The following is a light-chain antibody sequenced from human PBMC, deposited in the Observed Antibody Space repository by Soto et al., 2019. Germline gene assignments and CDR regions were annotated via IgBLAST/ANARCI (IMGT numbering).Light chain of an antibody. V-gene: IGKV3-15*01. J-gene: IGKJ1*01. Sequence: ETVMTQSTVTLSVSPGDAATLSCRASQRVSSHLAWYQQKPGQAPRLLIYAASTRATGIPVRLSGSGSETEFTLTITSLQSEDFAVFYCQQYNNWPPITFGQGTKVDIK. CDR3: QQYNNWPPIT. CDR2: AAS. CDR1: QRVSSH.